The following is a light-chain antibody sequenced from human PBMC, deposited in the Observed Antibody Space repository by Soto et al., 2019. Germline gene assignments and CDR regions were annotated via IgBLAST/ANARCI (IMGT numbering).Light chain of an antibody. V-gene: IGKV1-5*01. Sequence: DIPLTQSPSTLSASIGDTVTITCRASLSISGWLAWYQQAPGKAPKLLIFNAFTLQRGVPSRFRGGGSGTEFTLTISSLHPEDSAIYYCQQYNSYPWTFGLGTKVEI. J-gene: IGKJ1*01. CDR2: NAF. CDR1: LSISGW. CDR3: QQYNSYPWT.